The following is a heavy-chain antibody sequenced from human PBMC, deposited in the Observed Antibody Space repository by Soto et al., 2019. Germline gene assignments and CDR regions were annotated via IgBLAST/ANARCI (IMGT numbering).Heavy chain of an antibody. D-gene: IGHD6-13*01. CDR1: GFTFSSYA. CDR3: ANSAPCSSWNNYYYYGMDV. J-gene: IGHJ6*02. V-gene: IGHV3-23*01. Sequence: GGSLRLSCAASGFTFSSYAMSWVRQAPGKGLEWVSAISGSGGSTYYADSVKGRFTISRDNSKNTLYLQMNSLRAEDTAVYYCANSAPCSSWNNYYYYGMDVWGQGTTVTVSS. CDR2: ISGSGGST.